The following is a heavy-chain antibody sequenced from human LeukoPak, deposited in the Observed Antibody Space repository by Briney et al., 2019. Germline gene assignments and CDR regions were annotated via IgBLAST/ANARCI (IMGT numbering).Heavy chain of an antibody. CDR1: GFTFSRYW. J-gene: IGHJ4*02. D-gene: IGHD6-19*01. CDR2: INSDGSNT. Sequence: GGSLRLSCSASGFTFSRYWMHWVRQAPGKGLVWVSRINSDGSNTSSADSVKGRFTISRDNAKNTLYLQMNSLRAEDTALYYCARGPSENIAVAASVWGQGTLVTVSS. CDR3: ARGPSENIAVAASV. V-gene: IGHV3-74*01.